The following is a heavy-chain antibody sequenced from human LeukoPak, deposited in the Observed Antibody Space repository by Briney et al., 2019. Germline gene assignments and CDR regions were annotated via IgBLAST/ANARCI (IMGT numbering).Heavy chain of an antibody. CDR3: AAGRDIAVAGPGGYFDY. D-gene: IGHD6-19*01. CDR1: GFTFSDYH. CDR2: ISPRGGSM. J-gene: IGHJ4*02. Sequence: GGSLRLSCAASGFTFSDYHMNWIRQAPGKGLEWVSYISPRGGSMYFADSEKGRFTTSRDNAENSLFLQMNSLTADDTAVYYCAAGRDIAVAGPGGYFDYWGQGTLVTVSS. V-gene: IGHV3-11*01.